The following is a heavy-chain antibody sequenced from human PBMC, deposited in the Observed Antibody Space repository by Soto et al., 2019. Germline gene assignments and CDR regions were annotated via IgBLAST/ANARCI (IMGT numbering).Heavy chain of an antibody. Sequence: EVQLVESGGGLVQPGGSLRLSCAASGFTFSPYSMNWVRQAPGKGLEWVSYISSSADTKYYADSVKGRFTISRDNAKNSLFLQMSSLRADDTAVYYCAVYDFWGGFAYWGQGTLVTVSS. D-gene: IGHD3-3*01. CDR3: AVYDFWGGFAY. V-gene: IGHV3-48*01. J-gene: IGHJ4*02. CDR1: GFTFSPYS. CDR2: ISSSADTK.